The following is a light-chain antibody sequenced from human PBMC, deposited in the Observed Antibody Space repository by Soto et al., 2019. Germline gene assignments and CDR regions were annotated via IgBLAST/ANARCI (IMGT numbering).Light chain of an antibody. J-gene: IGKJ2*01. Sequence: DIQMTQSPSSLSASVGDRVTITCRASQGIRNDLSLYQQKPGEAAKRLVYVASSLDGGVPARFSGSGSGTEFTLTISSLQPEDFATYYCLQQNNYPRTFGQGTKVDIK. V-gene: IGKV1-17*01. CDR1: QGIRND. CDR3: LQQNNYPRT. CDR2: VAS.